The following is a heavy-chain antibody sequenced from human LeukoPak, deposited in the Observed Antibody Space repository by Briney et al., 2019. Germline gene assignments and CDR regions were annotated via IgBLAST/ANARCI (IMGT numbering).Heavy chain of an antibody. CDR2: INHSGST. D-gene: IGHD1-20*01. V-gene: IGHV4-34*01. Sequence: SETLSLTCAVYGGSFSGYYWSWIRQPPGKGLEWIGEINHSGSTNYNPSLKSRVTISVDTSKNQFSLKLSSVTAADTAVYYCARVNWIRYYYYYYMDVWGKGTTVTVSS. J-gene: IGHJ6*03. CDR1: GGSFSGYY. CDR3: ARVNWIRYYYYYYMDV.